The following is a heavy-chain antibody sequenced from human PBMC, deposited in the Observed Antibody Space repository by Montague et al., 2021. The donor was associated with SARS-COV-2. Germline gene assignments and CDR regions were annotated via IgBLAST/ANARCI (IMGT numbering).Heavy chain of an antibody. Sequence: SLRLSCAASGFTFSRAVMHRVRQAPGKGLEWVAVISYDGRSEHYADSVEGRFSISRDNSENTVSLQMNSLRAEDTALYYCARRMESAKWSDGLDVWGQGTTVTVSS. CDR1: GFTFSRAV. V-gene: IGHV3-30*04. J-gene: IGHJ6*02. D-gene: IGHD4/OR15-4a*01. CDR3: ARRMESAKWSDGLDV. CDR2: ISYDGRSE.